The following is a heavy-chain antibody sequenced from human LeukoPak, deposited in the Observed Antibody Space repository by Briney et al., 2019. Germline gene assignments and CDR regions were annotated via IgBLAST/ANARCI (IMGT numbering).Heavy chain of an antibody. J-gene: IGHJ4*02. D-gene: IGHD3-16*01. CDR2: ISPRDGNT. CDR3: AREGGDLGYFDS. Sequence: ASVKVSCKASGYAFTSHYVHWMRQAPGQGLEWMGIISPRDGNTNYLPNLLGRVTMTTDTSANTIYMELSSLRSEDTAVYYCAREGGDLGYFDSWGQGTLVTVSS. V-gene: IGHV1-46*01. CDR1: GYAFTSHY.